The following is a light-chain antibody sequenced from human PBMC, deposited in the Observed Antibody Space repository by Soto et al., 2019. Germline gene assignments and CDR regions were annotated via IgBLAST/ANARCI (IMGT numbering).Light chain of an antibody. V-gene: IGKV4-1*01. Sequence: DIVMTQSPDCLAVSLGWRATINCKSSQSVLYSSNNKNYLAWYQQKPGQPPKLLIYWASTRESGVPDRFSGSGSGTDFTLTISSLQAEDVAVYYCQQCYTTPRTFGQGTKVDIK. CDR2: WAS. J-gene: IGKJ1*01. CDR1: QSVLYSSNNKNY. CDR3: QQCYTTPRT.